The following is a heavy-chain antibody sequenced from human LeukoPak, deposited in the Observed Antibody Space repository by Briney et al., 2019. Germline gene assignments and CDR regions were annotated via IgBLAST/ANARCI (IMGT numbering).Heavy chain of an antibody. D-gene: IGHD3-22*01. Sequence: RASVTVSCKASGYTFTSYYMHWVRQAPGQGLEWMGIINLSGGSTSYAQKFQGRVTMTRDTSTSTVYMELSSLRSEDTAVYYCARDLYYDSSGYYAGRNYFDYWGQGTLVTVSS. CDR2: INLSGGST. CDR3: ARDLYYDSSGYYAGRNYFDY. V-gene: IGHV1-46*01. J-gene: IGHJ4*02. CDR1: GYTFTSYY.